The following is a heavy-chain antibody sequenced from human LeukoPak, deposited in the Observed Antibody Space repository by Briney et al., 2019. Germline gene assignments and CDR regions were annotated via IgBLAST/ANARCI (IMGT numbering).Heavy chain of an antibody. CDR1: GYTFTSYG. CDR3: ARVHYDILTGYSYFDY. CDR2: ISAYNDNT. J-gene: IGHJ4*02. Sequence: ASVTVSCKASGYTFTSYGISWVRQAPGQGLEWMGWISAYNDNTNYAQKLQGRVTMTTDTSTSTAYLELRSLRSDDTAVYYCARVHYDILTGYSYFDYWGQGTLVTVS. V-gene: IGHV1-18*01. D-gene: IGHD3-9*01.